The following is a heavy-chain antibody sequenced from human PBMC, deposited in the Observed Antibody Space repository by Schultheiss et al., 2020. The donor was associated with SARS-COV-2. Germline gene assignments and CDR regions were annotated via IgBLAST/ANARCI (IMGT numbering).Heavy chain of an antibody. Sequence: SETLSLTCTVSGGSISSGGYYWSWIRQPAGKGLEWIGRIYATGTTNYNPSLKSRLTMSVDTSKNQFSLNLTSPTAADTAVYYCARETLESTDFWGQGILVTVSS. J-gene: IGHJ4*02. CDR1: GGSISSGGYY. V-gene: IGHV4-61*02. D-gene: IGHD2/OR15-2a*01. CDR2: IYATGTT. CDR3: ARETLESTDF.